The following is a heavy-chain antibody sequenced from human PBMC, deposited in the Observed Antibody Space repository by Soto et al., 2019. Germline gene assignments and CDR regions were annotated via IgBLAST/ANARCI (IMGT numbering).Heavy chain of an antibody. V-gene: IGHV4-31*03. J-gene: IGHJ4*02. Sequence: PSETLSLTCTVSGGSISSGGYYWSWIRQHPGKGLEWIGYIYYSGSTYYNPSLKSRVTISVDTSKNQFSLKLSSVTAADTAVYYCATLTGDRWAFDYGCQGTLVTVS. D-gene: IGHD7-27*01. CDR2: IYYSGST. CDR3: ATLTGDRWAFDY. CDR1: GGSISSGGYY.